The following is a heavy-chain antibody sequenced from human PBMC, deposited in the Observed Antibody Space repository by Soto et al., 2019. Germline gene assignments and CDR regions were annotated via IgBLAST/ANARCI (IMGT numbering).Heavy chain of an antibody. Sequence: GGSLRLSCAASGFTFSSYGMHWVRQAPGKGLEWVAVIWYDGSNKYYADSVKGRFTISRDNSKNTLYLLMNSLRAEDTAVYYCARDIQTGITIFGADYWGQGTLVTVSS. V-gene: IGHV3-33*01. CDR1: GFTFSSYG. D-gene: IGHD3-3*01. J-gene: IGHJ4*02. CDR3: ARDIQTGITIFGADY. CDR2: IWYDGSNK.